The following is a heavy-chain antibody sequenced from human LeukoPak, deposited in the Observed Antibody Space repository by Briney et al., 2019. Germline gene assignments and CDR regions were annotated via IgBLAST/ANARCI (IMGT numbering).Heavy chain of an antibody. CDR2: INHSGST. CDR1: GGSFSGYY. V-gene: IGHV4-34*01. J-gene: IGHJ4*02. CDR3: ARGRRLTYYYGSGSYYNGDPFGY. D-gene: IGHD3-10*01. Sequence: SETLSLTCAVYGGSFSGYYWSWIRQPPGKGLEWIGEINHSGSTNYNPSLKSRVTISVDTSKNQFSLKLSSVTAADTAVYYCARGRRLTYYYGSGSYYNGDPFGYWGQGTLVTVSS.